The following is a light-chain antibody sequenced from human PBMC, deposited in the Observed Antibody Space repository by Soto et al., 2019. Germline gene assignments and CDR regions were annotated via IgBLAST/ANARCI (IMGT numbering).Light chain of an antibody. J-gene: IGKJ3*01. CDR3: QTYYSGLFT. V-gene: IGKV1-27*01. CDR2: GAS. Sequence: DIQMTQSPSSLSASVGDRVTITCRASQGISIYLAWYQQKPGKVPKFLIYGASTLQSGVPSRFSGSGSGTDFTLTLTSLQAEDVATYYCQTYYSGLFTFVPGTKVDIK. CDR1: QGISIY.